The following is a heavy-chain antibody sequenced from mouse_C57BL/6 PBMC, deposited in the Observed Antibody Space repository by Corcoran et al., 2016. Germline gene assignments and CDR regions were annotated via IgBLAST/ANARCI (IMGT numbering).Heavy chain of an antibody. D-gene: IGHD1-1*01. CDR3: ARGDYYGSSHQAWFAY. CDR1: GYTFTNYW. V-gene: IGHV1-63*01. Sequence: QVQLQQSGAELVRPGTSVKMSCKASGYTFTNYWIGWAKQRPGHGLEWIGDIYPGGGYTNYNEKFKGKATLTADKSSSTAYMQFSSLTSEDSAIYYGARGDYYGSSHQAWFAYWGQGTLVTVSA. CDR2: IYPGGGYT. J-gene: IGHJ3*01.